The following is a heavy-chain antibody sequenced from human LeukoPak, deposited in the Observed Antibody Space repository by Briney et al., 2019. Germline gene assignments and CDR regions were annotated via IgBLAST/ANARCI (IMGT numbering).Heavy chain of an antibody. V-gene: IGHV1-69*04. Sequence: SVKVSCKASGGTFSSYAISWVRQAPGQGLEWVGRIIPILGIANYAQKFQGRVTITADKSTSTAYMELSSLRSEDTAVYYCAREYHYYDSSQHRAFDIWGQGTMVTVSS. CDR1: GGTFSSYA. CDR3: AREYHYYDSSQHRAFDI. CDR2: IIPILGIA. J-gene: IGHJ3*02. D-gene: IGHD3-22*01.